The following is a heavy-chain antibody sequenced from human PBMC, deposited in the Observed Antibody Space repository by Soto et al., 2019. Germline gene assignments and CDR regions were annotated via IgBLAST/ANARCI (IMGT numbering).Heavy chain of an antibody. J-gene: IGHJ6*02. V-gene: IGHV4-30-4*01. CDR3: ARDYYYYGSGSYYRYGMDV. CDR2: IYYSGST. Sequence: PSETLSLTCTVSGGSISSGDYYWSWIRQPPGKGLEWIGYIYYSGSTYYNPSLKSRVTISVDTSKNQFSLKLSSVTAADTAVYYCARDYYYYGSGSYYRYGMDVWGQGTTVTVPS. CDR1: GGSISSGDYY. D-gene: IGHD3-10*01.